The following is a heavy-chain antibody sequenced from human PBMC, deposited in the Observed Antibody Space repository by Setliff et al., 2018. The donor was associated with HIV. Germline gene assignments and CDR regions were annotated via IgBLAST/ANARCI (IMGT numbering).Heavy chain of an antibody. CDR3: ARDRYAGEIDY. CDR1: GGSINSGHYY. D-gene: IGHD3-10*01. J-gene: IGHJ4*02. Sequence: PSETLSLTCSVSGGSINSGHYYWSWIRHHPGKGLEWIGYIYYTGSTYFNPSLKSRLTLSIDTSKNQFSLKLSSVTAAGTAVYYCARDRYAGEIDYWGQGTLATVSS. V-gene: IGHV4-31*03. CDR2: IYYTGST.